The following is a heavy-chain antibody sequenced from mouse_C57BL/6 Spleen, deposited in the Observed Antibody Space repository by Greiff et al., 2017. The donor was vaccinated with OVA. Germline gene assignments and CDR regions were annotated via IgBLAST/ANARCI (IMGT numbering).Heavy chain of an antibody. CDR1: GYTFTDYY. V-gene: IGHV1-19*01. D-gene: IGHD2-2*01. CDR2: INPYNGGT. Sequence: VQLQQSGPVLVKPGASVKMSCKASGYTFTDYYMNWVKQSHGKSLEWIGVINPYNGGTSYNQKFKGKATLTVDKSSSTAYIELNSLTSEDSAVYYCAREGNGYEFAYWGQGSLVTVSA. CDR3: AREGNGYEFAY. J-gene: IGHJ3*01.